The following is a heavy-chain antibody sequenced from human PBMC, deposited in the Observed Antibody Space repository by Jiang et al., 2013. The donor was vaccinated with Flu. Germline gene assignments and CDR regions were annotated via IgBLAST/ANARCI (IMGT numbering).Heavy chain of an antibody. CDR2: ISYDGSNK. V-gene: IGHV3-30-3*01. CDR1: GFTFSSYA. CDR3: ARPQGVWFGELFPTPYY. J-gene: IGHJ4*02. D-gene: IGHD3-10*01. Sequence: QLLESGGGVVQPGRSLRLSCAASGFTFSSYAMHWVRQAPGKGLEWVAVISYDGSNKYYADSVKGRFTISRDNSKNTLYLQMNSLRAEDTAVYYCARPQGVWFGELFPTPYYWGQGTLVTVSS.